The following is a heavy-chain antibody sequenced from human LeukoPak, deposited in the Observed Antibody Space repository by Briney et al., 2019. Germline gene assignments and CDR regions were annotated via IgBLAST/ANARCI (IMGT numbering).Heavy chain of an antibody. CDR3: ARDLSLGRHDDGEPFDY. CDR1: GYTFTNHG. V-gene: IGHV1-18*01. CDR2: ISGYNANT. D-gene: IGHD4-17*01. Sequence: ASVLVSRKTSGYTFTNHGISWVRQPPGQELAWMGWISGYNANTNYVQKFRGTVTMTTNTSTSTAYMELRSRSSDDAALYYCARDLSLGRHDDGEPFDYWGQGTLVTVSS. J-gene: IGHJ4*02.